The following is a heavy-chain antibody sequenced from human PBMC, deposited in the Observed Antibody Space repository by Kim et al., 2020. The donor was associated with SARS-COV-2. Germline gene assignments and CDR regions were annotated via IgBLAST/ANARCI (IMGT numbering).Heavy chain of an antibody. J-gene: IGHJ6*02. CDR2: ISTSATTI. D-gene: IGHD1-7*01. CDR3: ARQNYVNSYYYYGMDV. V-gene: IGHV3-11*01. Sequence: GGSLRLSCAASGFTFSDYYISWVRQAPGKGLEWISYISTSATTIYYAASVKGRFTISRDNAKNSVYLQMNSLRAEDTALYYCARQNYVNSYYYYGMDVWGQGTTVTVSS. CDR1: GFTFSDYY.